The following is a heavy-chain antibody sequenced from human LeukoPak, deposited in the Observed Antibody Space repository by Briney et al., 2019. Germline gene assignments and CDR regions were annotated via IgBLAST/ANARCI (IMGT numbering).Heavy chain of an antibody. CDR2: ISSSSSYI. Sequence: RGSLRLSCAASGFTFSSYSMNWVRQAPGKGLEWVSSISSSSSYIYYADSVKGRFTISRDNAKNSLYLQMNSLRAEDTAVYYCPREEYSSSSGYYYYYYMDVWGKGTTVTVSS. V-gene: IGHV3-21*01. D-gene: IGHD6-6*01. CDR3: PREEYSSSSGYYYYYYMDV. CDR1: GFTFSSYS. J-gene: IGHJ6*03.